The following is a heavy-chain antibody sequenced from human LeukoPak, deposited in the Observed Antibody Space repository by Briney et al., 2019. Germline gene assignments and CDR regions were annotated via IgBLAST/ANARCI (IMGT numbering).Heavy chain of an antibody. CDR2: IGSSSTTI. V-gene: IGHV3-48*02. Sequence: GGSLRLSCAASGFTFSSYSMNWVRQAPGKGLKWVSNIGSSSTTIYYADSVKGRFTISRDNAKNSLYLQMNSLRDEDTALYYCAREDYYDSSGYQRGIDYWGQGTLVTVSS. CDR1: GFTFSSYS. CDR3: AREDYYDSSGYQRGIDY. D-gene: IGHD3-22*01. J-gene: IGHJ4*02.